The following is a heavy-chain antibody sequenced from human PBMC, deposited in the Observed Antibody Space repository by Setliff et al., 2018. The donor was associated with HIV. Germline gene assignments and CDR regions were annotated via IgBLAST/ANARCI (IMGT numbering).Heavy chain of an antibody. CDR3: ARAMRGVVVTNMYYYYGMDV. Sequence: TSETLSLTCTVSGYSISSGYYWGWIRQPPGKGLEWIGSIYHSGSTYYNPSLKSRVTISVGTSKNQFSLKLSSVTAADTAVYYCARAMRGVVVTNMYYYYGMDVWGQGTTVTVSS. D-gene: IGHD2-21*02. V-gene: IGHV4-38-2*02. CDR1: GYSISSGYY. J-gene: IGHJ6*02. CDR2: IYHSGST.